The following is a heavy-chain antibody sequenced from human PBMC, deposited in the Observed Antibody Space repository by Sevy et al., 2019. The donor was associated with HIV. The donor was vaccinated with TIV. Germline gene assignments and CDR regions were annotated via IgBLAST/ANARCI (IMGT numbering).Heavy chain of an antibody. Sequence: GGSLRLSCAASGFTFSSYGMHWVRQAPGKGLEWVAVIWYDGSNKYYADSVKGRFTISRDNSKNTLYLQMNSLRAEDTAVYYCARAPIHLGYCSSTSTGCAFDIWGQGTMVTVSS. J-gene: IGHJ3*02. CDR1: GFTFSSYG. CDR2: IWYDGSNK. D-gene: IGHD2-2*01. V-gene: IGHV3-33*01. CDR3: ARAPIHLGYCSSTSTGCAFDI.